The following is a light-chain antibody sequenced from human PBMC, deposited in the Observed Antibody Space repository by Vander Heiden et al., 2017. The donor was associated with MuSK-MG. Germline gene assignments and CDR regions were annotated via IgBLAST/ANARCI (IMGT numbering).Light chain of an antibody. Sequence: DIQMTQSPSSLSASVGDRVTITCRASQGILNYVAWYQQKAGKVPKLLIYAASNVQSGVPSRFSGSGSGTDFTLTISSLQPEDVATYYCQTYNSAPFSFGPGTKVDIK. CDR1: QGILNY. CDR3: QTYNSAPFS. CDR2: AAS. J-gene: IGKJ3*01. V-gene: IGKV1-27*01.